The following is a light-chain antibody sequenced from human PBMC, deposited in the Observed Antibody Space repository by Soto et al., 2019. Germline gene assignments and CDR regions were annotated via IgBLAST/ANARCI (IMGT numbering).Light chain of an antibody. J-gene: IGLJ2*01. CDR3: SSFSSRNTLV. CDR1: SRDVGAYNL. CDR2: EVR. Sequence: QSALTQPGSVSGSPGQSITISCSGTSRDVGAYNLVSWYQQRPGKAPKLLIYEVRNRPSGLSYRFSDSKSGNTASLTISSLLPEDEADYFCSSFSSRNTLVFGGGTKVTVL. V-gene: IGLV2-14*01.